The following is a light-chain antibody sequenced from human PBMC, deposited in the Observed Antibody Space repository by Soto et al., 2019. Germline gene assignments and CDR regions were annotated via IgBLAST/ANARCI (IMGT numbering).Light chain of an antibody. CDR1: SSDVGGYNY. CDR3: SSYTSSSTLVV. J-gene: IGLJ2*01. V-gene: IGLV2-14*03. CDR2: DVS. Sequence: QSALTQPASVSGSPGQSITISCTGTSSDVGGYNYVSWYQHHPGKAPKLMIYDVSNRTSGVSTRFSGSKSCNTASLTISGLQAEDEADYYGSSYTSSSTLVVFGGGTEVTVL.